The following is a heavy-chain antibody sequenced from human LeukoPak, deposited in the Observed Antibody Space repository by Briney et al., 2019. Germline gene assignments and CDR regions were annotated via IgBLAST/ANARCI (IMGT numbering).Heavy chain of an antibody. D-gene: IGHD4-23*01. Sequence: SETLSLTCTVSGGSISSGDYYWSWIRQPPGKGLEWIGYIYYSGSTYYNPSLKSRVTISVDTSKNQFSLKLSSVTAADTAVYYCARGDYTTAVVKEDAFDIWGQGTMVTVSS. CDR3: ARGDYTTAVVKEDAFDI. CDR2: IYYSGST. J-gene: IGHJ3*02. CDR1: GGSISSGDYY. V-gene: IGHV4-30-4*01.